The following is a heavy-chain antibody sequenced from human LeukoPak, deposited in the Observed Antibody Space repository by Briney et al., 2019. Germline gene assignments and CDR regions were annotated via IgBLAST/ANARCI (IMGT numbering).Heavy chain of an antibody. D-gene: IGHD2-8*01. CDR1: GNSISSGDYY. J-gene: IGHJ4*02. Sequence: SQTLSLTCTVSGNSISSGDYYWSWIRQPPGKGLEWIGEINHSGSTNYNPSLKSRVTISVDTSKNQFSLKLSSVTAADTAVYYCARGSWCISHCWNFDYWGQGTLVTVSS. CDR2: INHSGST. V-gene: IGHV4-30-4*08. CDR3: ARGSWCISHCWNFDY.